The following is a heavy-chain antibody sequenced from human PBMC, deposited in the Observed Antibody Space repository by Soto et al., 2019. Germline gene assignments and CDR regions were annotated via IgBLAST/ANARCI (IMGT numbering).Heavy chain of an antibody. D-gene: IGHD6-19*01. CDR1: GYTFTSYG. V-gene: IGHV1-18*01. CDR3: ARVYEQWLVRAGDYFDY. Sequence: ASVKVSCKASGYTFTSYGISWVRQAPGQGLEWMGWISAYNGNTNYAQKLQGRVTMTTDTSTSTAYMELRSLRSDDTAVYYCARVYEQWLVRAGDYFDYWGQGTLVTVSS. J-gene: IGHJ4*02. CDR2: ISAYNGNT.